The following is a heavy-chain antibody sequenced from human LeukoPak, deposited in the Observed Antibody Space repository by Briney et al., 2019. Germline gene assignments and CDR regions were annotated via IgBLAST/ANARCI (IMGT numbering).Heavy chain of an antibody. CDR1: GFTFSSYE. D-gene: IGHD5-18*01. V-gene: IGHV3-23*01. J-gene: IGHJ4*02. CDR2: ISGSGGST. Sequence: GGSLRLSCAASGFTFSSYEMNWVRQAPGKGLEWVSAISGSGGSTYYADSVKGRFTISRDNSKNTLYLQMNSLRAEDTAVYYCAKAPGRGYSYGPGYFDYWGQGTLVTVSS. CDR3: AKAPGRGYSYGPGYFDY.